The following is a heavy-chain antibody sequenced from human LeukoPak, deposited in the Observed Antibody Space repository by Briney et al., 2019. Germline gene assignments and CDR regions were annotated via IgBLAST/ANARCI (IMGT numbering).Heavy chain of an antibody. Sequence: SGGSLRLSCAASGFTFSSYWMYWVRQAPGKGLEWVAAISYDGTNKNYADSVKGRFTISRDNSKNTLYLQMNSLRAEDTAVYYCAKEYEAYCGGDCYSHFDYWGQGTLVTVSS. D-gene: IGHD2-21*02. CDR2: ISYDGTNK. V-gene: IGHV3-30*18. CDR1: GFTFSSYW. J-gene: IGHJ4*02. CDR3: AKEYEAYCGGDCYSHFDY.